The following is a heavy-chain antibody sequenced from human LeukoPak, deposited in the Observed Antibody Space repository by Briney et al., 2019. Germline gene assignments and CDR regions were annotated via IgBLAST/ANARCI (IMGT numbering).Heavy chain of an antibody. CDR1: GFTFSSYN. CDR3: ARDGRPCSGGSCYWGGRNYFDY. Sequence: GGSLRLSCAASGFTFSSYNMNWVRQAPGKGLEWVSSIGGSGSYIYYADSVKGRFTISRDNAKNSLYLQMNSLRAEDTAVYYCARDGRPCSGGSCYWGGRNYFDYWGQGTLVTVSS. CDR2: IGGSGSYI. D-gene: IGHD2-15*01. V-gene: IGHV3-21*01. J-gene: IGHJ4*02.